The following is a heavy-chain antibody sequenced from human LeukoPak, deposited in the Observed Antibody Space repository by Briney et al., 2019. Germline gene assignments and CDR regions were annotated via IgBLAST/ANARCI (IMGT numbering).Heavy chain of an antibody. D-gene: IGHD5-12*01. Sequence: PGGSLRLSCAASGFTFSSYEMNWVRQAPGKGQERVSYISSSGSTIYYADSVKGRFTISRDNAKNSLYLQMNSLRAEDTAVYYCARESHSGYDYIPLAFDYWGQGTLVTVSS. CDR3: ARESHSGYDYIPLAFDY. J-gene: IGHJ4*02. CDR1: GFTFSSYE. CDR2: ISSSGSTI. V-gene: IGHV3-48*03.